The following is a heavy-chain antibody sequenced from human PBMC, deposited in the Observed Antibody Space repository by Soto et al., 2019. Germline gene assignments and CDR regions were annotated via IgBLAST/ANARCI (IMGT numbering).Heavy chain of an antibody. D-gene: IGHD2-15*01. CDR2: IVVGSGNT. V-gene: IGHV1-58*01. Sequence: SVKVSCKASGFTFTSSAVQWVRQARGQRLEWIGWIVVGSGNTNYAQKFQERVTITRDMSTSTAYMELSSLRSEDTAVYYCAKSSGSVIFGSRWFDPWGQGTLVTVSS. J-gene: IGHJ5*02. CDR1: GFTFTSSA. CDR3: AKSSGSVIFGSRWFDP.